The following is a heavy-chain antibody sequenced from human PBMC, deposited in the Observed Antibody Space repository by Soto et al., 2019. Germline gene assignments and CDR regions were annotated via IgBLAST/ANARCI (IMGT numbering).Heavy chain of an antibody. D-gene: IGHD6-13*01. Sequence: GGSLRLSCAASGFTFSSYGMHWVRQAPGKGLEWVAVISYDGGSTNYADSVKGRFTISRDNAKNTLDLQMTSLTDDDTAVYYCAREVSWNYFDYWGQGALVTVSS. CDR3: AREVSWNYFDY. V-gene: IGHV3-30*03. CDR2: ISYDGGST. CDR1: GFTFSSYG. J-gene: IGHJ4*02.